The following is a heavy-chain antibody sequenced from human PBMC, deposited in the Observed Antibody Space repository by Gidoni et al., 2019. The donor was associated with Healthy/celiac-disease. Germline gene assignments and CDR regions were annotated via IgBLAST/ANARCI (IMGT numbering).Heavy chain of an antibody. CDR1: GCTFEDEA. CDR2: ISWNSGSI. J-gene: IGHJ4*02. Sequence: EVQLVESGGGGVQPGRSLRLSCAASGCTFEDEAMHWVRQAPGKGLEWVSGISWNSGSIGYADSVKGRFTISRDNAKNSLYLQMNSLRAEDTALYYCAKVLHPSASSCYYPFGDWGQGTLVTVSS. V-gene: IGHV3-9*01. D-gene: IGHD3-22*01. CDR3: AKVLHPSASSCYYPFGD.